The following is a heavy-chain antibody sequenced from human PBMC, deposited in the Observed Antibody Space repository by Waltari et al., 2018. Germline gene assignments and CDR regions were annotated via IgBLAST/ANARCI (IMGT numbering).Heavy chain of an antibody. CDR3: ARVSRRTYRSPVPGRHYYYGMDV. CDR1: GFTFSSFW. Sequence: EEQLVESGGGLVQPGDSLRLSCAASGFTFSSFWMTWVRHAPGKGPLWVSRISTDASDTTYADSVKGRYTISRDNARNTLYLQMNRLRAEDTAVYFCARVSRRTYRSPVPGRHYYYGMDVWGQGTTV. D-gene: IGHD1-1*01. CDR2: ISTDASDT. J-gene: IGHJ6*02. V-gene: IGHV3-74*03.